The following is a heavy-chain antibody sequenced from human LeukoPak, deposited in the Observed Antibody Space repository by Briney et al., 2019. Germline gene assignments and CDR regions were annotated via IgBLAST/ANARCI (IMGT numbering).Heavy chain of an antibody. Sequence: GGSLRLSCAAHGFIFDGYAIHWVRQAPGKGLEWVSLISGDGGSTVYADSVKGRLTISRDNSKNSLYLQMSSLRSEDTALYYCARESERSGWYDYWGQGNLVTVSS. CDR2: ISGDGGST. D-gene: IGHD6-19*01. V-gene: IGHV3-43*02. J-gene: IGHJ4*02. CDR3: ARESERSGWYDY. CDR1: GFIFDGYA.